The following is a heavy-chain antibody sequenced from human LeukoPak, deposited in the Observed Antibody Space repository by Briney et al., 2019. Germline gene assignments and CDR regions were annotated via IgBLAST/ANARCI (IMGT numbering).Heavy chain of an antibody. V-gene: IGHV1-2*02. CDR3: GGDCSSTSCYSDAFDI. J-gene: IGHJ3*02. CDR1: GYTFTGYY. Sequence: ASVKVSCKASGYTFTGYYMHWVRQAPGQGLEWMGWINPNSGGTNYAQKFQGRVTMTRDTSISTAYMELSRLRSDDTAVYYCGGDCSSTSCYSDAFDIWGQGTMVTVSS. D-gene: IGHD2-2*01. CDR2: INPNSGGT.